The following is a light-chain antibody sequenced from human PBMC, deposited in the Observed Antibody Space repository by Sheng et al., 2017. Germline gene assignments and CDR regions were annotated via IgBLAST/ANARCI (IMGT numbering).Light chain of an antibody. CDR1: TSDVGGYNY. J-gene: IGLJ2*01. CDR3: SSYPSSITPVV. CDR2: DIS. V-gene: IGLV2-14*01. Sequence: QSALTQPASVSGSPGQSITISCTGVTSDVGGYNYVSWYQQPPGKAPKLIIYDISSRYSGVSDRFSASKSGNTASLTISGLQPEDEATYYCSSYPSSITPVVFGGGTKLTVL.